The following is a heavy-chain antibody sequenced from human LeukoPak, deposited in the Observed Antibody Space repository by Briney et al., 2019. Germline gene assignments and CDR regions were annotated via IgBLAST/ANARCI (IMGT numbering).Heavy chain of an antibody. CDR3: ARDGVGLTYVFVI. CDR2: ISAYTGNT. J-gene: IGHJ3*02. D-gene: IGHD1-26*01. Sequence: ASVKVSCKASGYTFTSYGISWVRQAPGQGLEWMGWISAYTGNTNYAQKLQGRVTMTTRTSMSTAYMELRSLRSDDTAVYYCARDGVGLTYVFVIWGEGTMVTVSS. V-gene: IGHV1-18*01. CDR1: GYTFTSYG.